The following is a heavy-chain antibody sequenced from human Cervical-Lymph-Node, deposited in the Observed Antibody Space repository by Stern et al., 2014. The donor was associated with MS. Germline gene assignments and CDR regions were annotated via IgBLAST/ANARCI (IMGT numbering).Heavy chain of an antibody. CDR3: AIAKWELDAYFDY. V-gene: IGHV3-30*03. CDR1: GFTFSSYG. J-gene: IGHJ4*02. Sequence: QVQLVESGGGVVQPGRSLRLSCAASGFTFSSYGMHWVRQAPGKGLEWVAVISYDGSNKYYADSVKGRFTISRDNSKNTLYLQMNSLRAEDTAVYYCAIAKWELDAYFDYWGQGTLVTVSS. D-gene: IGHD1-26*01. CDR2: ISYDGSNK.